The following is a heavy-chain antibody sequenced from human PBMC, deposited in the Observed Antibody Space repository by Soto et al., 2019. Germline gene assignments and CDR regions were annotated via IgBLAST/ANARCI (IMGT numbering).Heavy chain of an antibody. V-gene: IGHV3-23*01. D-gene: IGHD6-19*01. CDR2: IAASGATT. CDR1: GFTFGNYA. J-gene: IGHJ4*02. Sequence: GGSLRLSCAASGFTFGNYAMSWVRQAPGKGLEWVSAIAASGATTYYADSVKGRLTVSRDNSKNTLYLQMNSLRAEDTAVYYCAKDRGGSGWRFDYWGQGTIVTV. CDR3: AKDRGGSGWRFDY.